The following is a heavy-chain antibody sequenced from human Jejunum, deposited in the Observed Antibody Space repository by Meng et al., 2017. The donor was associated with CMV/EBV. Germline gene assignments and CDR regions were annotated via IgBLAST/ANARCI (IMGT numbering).Heavy chain of an antibody. Sequence: PFTSYGISWVRQAPGQGLEWMGWISAYNGNTNYAQKLQGRVTMTTDTSTSTAYMELRSLRSDDTAVYYCARDRSSFIVVVPAAIDYWGQGTLVTSPQ. CDR3: ARDRSSFIVVVPAAIDY. V-gene: IGHV1-18*01. CDR2: ISAYNGNT. D-gene: IGHD2-2*02. J-gene: IGHJ4*02. CDR1: PFTSYG.